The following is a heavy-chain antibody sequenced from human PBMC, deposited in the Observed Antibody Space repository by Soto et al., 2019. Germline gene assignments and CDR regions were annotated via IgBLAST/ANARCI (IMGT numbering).Heavy chain of an antibody. V-gene: IGHV3-21*02. CDR3: ARDPQQRMEDSYYYGMDV. CDR2: ISGLSSYI. Sequence: EVQLVESGGGLVKPGGSLRLSCAASGFTFSRYGMNWVRQAPGKGLELVSSISGLSSYIYYADSVKGRFTVSRDNAKNSLYVQMNSLRAEDTAVYYCARDPQQRMEDSYYYGMDVWGQGTTVIVS. D-gene: IGHD6-25*01. J-gene: IGHJ6*02. CDR1: GFTFSRYG.